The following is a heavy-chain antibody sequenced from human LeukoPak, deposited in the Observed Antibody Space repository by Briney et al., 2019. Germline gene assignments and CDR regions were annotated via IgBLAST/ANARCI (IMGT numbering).Heavy chain of an antibody. CDR1: GGTFSSYA. Sequence: ASVKVSCKASGGTFSSYAISWLRQAPGQGLEWMGGIIPIFGTANYAQKFQGRVTITADESTSTAYMELSSLRSEDTAVYYCARERSDYYGSGGYFDYWGQGTLVTVSS. CDR3: ARERSDYYGSGGYFDY. CDR2: IIPIFGTA. V-gene: IGHV1-69*13. J-gene: IGHJ4*02. D-gene: IGHD3-10*01.